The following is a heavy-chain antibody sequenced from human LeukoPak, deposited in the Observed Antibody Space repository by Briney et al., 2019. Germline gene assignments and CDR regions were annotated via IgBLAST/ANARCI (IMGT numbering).Heavy chain of an antibody. CDR1: GFTFSSYG. J-gene: IGHJ3*02. CDR3: ARFPSTVTTSTHMNASDI. D-gene: IGHD4-17*01. Sequence: GGSLRLSCAASGFTFSSYGMHWVRQAPGKGLEWVAVIWCDGSNKYYADSVKGRFTISRDNSKNTLYLQMNSLRAEDTAVYYCARFPSTVTTSTHMNASDIWGQGTMVTVSS. CDR2: IWCDGSNK. V-gene: IGHV3-33*01.